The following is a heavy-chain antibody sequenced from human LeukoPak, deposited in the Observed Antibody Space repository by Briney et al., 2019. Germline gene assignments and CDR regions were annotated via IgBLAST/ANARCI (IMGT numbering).Heavy chain of an antibody. CDR1: GGSIGSGVYY. CDR3: ARGQRYLRFLEGRAFDI. Sequence: SETLSLTCTVSGGSIGSGVYYWSWIRQRPGKGLEWIGYIYYSGSAYYNPSLKSRVTISLDTSKNQFSLNLSSVTAADTAVYYCARGQRYLRFLEGRAFDIWGQGTMVTVSS. V-gene: IGHV4-31*03. CDR2: IYYSGSA. J-gene: IGHJ3*02. D-gene: IGHD3-3*01.